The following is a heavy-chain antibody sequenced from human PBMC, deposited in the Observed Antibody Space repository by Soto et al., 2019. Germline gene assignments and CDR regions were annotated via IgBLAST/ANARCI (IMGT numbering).Heavy chain of an antibody. V-gene: IGHV3-7*03. J-gene: IGHJ4*02. D-gene: IGHD1-26*01. CDR1: RFTFSDYW. Sequence: EVQLVESGGGLVQPGGSLRLSCAASRFTFSDYWMSWVRQAPGKGLEWVATIKEDGSEKYYVDSVKGRFTISRDNPKNRLRHQMKALKDGDTAVYSCARDREWEASQGGLAVWGQGTLVTVSS. CDR3: ARDREWEASQGGLAV. CDR2: IKEDGSEK.